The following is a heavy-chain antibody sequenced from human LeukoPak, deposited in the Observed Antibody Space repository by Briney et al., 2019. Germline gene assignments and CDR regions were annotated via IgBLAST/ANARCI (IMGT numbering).Heavy chain of an antibody. Sequence: ASVTVSCTASGYTFTSYAMHWVRQAPGQRLEWMGWINAGNGNTKYSQKFQGRVTITRDTSASTAYMELSSLRSEDTAVYYCAREGLRYYDTSGYPSHAFDIWGQGTMVTVSS. CDR3: AREGLRYYDTSGYPSHAFDI. CDR2: INAGNGNT. V-gene: IGHV1-3*01. J-gene: IGHJ3*02. D-gene: IGHD3-22*01. CDR1: GYTFTSYA.